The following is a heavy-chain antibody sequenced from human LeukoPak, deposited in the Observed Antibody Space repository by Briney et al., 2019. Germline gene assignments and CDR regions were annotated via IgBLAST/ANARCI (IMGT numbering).Heavy chain of an antibody. CDR2: IYHSGST. D-gene: IGHD3-22*01. Sequence: SETLFLTCAVSGGSISSSNWWSWVRQPPGKGLEWIGEIYHSGSTNYNPSLKSRVTISVDKSKNQFSLKLSSVTAADTAVYYCARSGYDSSGYYFDCWGQGTLVTVSS. CDR3: ARSGYDSSGYYFDC. CDR1: GGSISSSNW. V-gene: IGHV4-4*02. J-gene: IGHJ4*02.